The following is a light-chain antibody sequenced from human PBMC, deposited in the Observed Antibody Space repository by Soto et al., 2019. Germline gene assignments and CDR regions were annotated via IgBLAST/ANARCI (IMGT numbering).Light chain of an antibody. CDR1: QSISWY. V-gene: IGKV1-5*01. CDR3: NQYNIYSLWT. Sequence: DIQMTQSPSTLSASVGDRVTITCRASQSISWYLAWYQQKPGKAPKVLIYDASRLKSGVPSRFSGSGSGTEFTLTISSLQLDDFETFYGNQYNIYSLWTFGQG. CDR2: DAS. J-gene: IGKJ1*01.